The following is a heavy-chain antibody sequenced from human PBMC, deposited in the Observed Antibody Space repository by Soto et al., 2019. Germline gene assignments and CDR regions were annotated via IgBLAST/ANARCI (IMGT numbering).Heavy chain of an antibody. Sequence: PSETLSLTCTVSGGSISSYYWIWIRQPPGKGLEWIGYIYYSGSTNYNPSLKSRVTISVDTSKNQFSLKLSSVTAADTAVYYCARDVATYWFDPWGQGTLVTVSS. J-gene: IGHJ5*02. CDR2: IYYSGST. V-gene: IGHV4-59*01. CDR1: GGSISSYY. CDR3: ARDVATYWFDP. D-gene: IGHD2-15*01.